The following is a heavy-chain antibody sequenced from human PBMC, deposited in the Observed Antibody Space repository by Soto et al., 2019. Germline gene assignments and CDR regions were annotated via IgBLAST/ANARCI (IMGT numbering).Heavy chain of an antibody. J-gene: IGHJ3*02. CDR1: GCTFTSYG. V-gene: IGHV1-18*01. CDR2: ISAYNGNT. D-gene: IGHD3-10*01. Sequence: QVQLVQSGAEVKKPGASVKVSCKASGCTFTSYGISWVRQAPGQGLEWMGWISAYNGNTNYAQKLQGRVTMTTDTYTRTAYMELRSVRSDDTSVYYCARAGIRGVTSDAFDIWGQGTMVTVSS. CDR3: ARAGIRGVTSDAFDI.